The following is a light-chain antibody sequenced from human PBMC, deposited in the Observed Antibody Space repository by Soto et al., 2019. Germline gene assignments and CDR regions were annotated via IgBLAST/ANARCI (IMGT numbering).Light chain of an antibody. CDR2: DVS. Sequence: QSALTQPASVSGSPGQSITISCTGTSSDLGGYNYVSWYQQHPGKAPKLMIYDVSNRPSGVFDRFSCAKSGNTASLTISWLQAEDEDDYYCSSYTSSTTLAVFGGGTKLTVL. J-gene: IGLJ2*01. V-gene: IGLV2-14*03. CDR1: SSDLGGYNY. CDR3: SSYTSSTTLAV.